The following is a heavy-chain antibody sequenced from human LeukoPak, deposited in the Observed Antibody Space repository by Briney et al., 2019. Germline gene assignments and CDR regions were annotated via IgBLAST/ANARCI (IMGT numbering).Heavy chain of an antibody. Sequence: PSQTLSLTCTVSGGSISSGGYYWSWIRQPPGKGLEWIGYIYHSGSTYYNPSLKSRVTISADTSKNQFYLKLSSVTAADTAVYYCASGITMIVVGAFDIWGQGTMVTVSS. J-gene: IGHJ3*02. D-gene: IGHD3-22*01. V-gene: IGHV4-30-2*01. CDR2: IYHSGST. CDR3: ASGITMIVVGAFDI. CDR1: GGSISSGGYY.